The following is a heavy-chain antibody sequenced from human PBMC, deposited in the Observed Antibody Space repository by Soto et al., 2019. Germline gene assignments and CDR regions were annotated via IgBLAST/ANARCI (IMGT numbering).Heavy chain of an antibody. CDR3: ARELPEGYGALG. V-gene: IGHV4-4*02. CDR2: IYHSGST. Sequence: QVQLQESGPGLVQPSGTLSLTCAVSGGSISSSNWWSWVRQPPGKGLEWIGEIYHSGSTNYNPSLKSRVTISVDKSENQFSLKLSSVTAAETAVYYCARELPEGYGALGWGQGTLVTVSS. CDR1: GGSISSSNW. J-gene: IGHJ4*02. D-gene: IGHD4-17*01.